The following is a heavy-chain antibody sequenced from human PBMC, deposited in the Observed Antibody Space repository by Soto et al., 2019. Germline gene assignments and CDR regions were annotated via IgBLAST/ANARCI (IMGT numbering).Heavy chain of an antibody. V-gene: IGHV3-21*01. CDR1: GFTFSSYS. D-gene: IGHD3-3*01. CDR3: ARDAYDFWSGYLVPGMDV. J-gene: IGHJ6*02. Sequence: PGGSLRLSCAASGFTFSSYSMNWVRQAPGKGLEWVSSISSSSSYTYYADSVKGRFTISRDNAKNSLYLQMNSLRAEDTAVYYCARDAYDFWSGYLVPGMDVWGQGTTVTVSS. CDR2: ISSSSSYT.